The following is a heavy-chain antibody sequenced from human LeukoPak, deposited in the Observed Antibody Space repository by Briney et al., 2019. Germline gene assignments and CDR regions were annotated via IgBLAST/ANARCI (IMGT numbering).Heavy chain of an antibody. CDR3: AVYCSSTSCYHPDY. D-gene: IGHD2-2*01. CDR1: GGTFSSYA. Sequence: SVKVSCKASGGTFSSYAVSWVRQAPGQGLEWMGGIIPIFGTANYAQKFQGRVTITADESTSTAYMELSSLRSEDTAVYYCAVYCSSTSCYHPDYWGQGTLVTVSS. J-gene: IGHJ4*02. CDR2: IIPIFGTA. V-gene: IGHV1-69*13.